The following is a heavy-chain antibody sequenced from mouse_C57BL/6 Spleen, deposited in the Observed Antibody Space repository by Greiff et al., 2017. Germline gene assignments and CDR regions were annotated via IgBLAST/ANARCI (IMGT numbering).Heavy chain of an antibody. CDR1: GYTFTDYN. CDR3: ARGPIYYYGSRWYFDV. V-gene: IGHV1-18*01. D-gene: IGHD1-1*01. J-gene: IGHJ1*03. CDR2: INPNNGGT. Sequence: VQLQQSGPELVKPGASVKIPCKASGYTFTDYNMDWVKQSHGKSLEWIGDINPNNGGTIYNQKFKGKATLTVDKSSSTAYMELRSLTSEDTAVYYCARGPIYYYGSRWYFDVWGTGTTVTVSS.